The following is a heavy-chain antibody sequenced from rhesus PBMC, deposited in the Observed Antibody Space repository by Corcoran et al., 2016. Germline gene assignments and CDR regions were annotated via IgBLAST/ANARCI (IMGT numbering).Heavy chain of an antibody. CDR3: ARELKWLDSLDY. V-gene: IGHV4S2*01. J-gene: IGHJ4*01. CDR1: GASISSNY. CDR2: IYGSGGST. D-gene: IGHD3-28*01. Sequence: QVQLQESGPGLVKPSETLPLTCAVSGASISSNYWSWISQAPGKGLEWIGRIYGSGGSTDYNPSLKSRVTSSIDKSKTQFSPKLSSVTAADTAVYYCARELKWLDSLDYWGQGVLVTVSS.